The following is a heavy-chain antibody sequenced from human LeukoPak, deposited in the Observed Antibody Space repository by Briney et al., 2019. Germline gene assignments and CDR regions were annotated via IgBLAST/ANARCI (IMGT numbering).Heavy chain of an antibody. V-gene: IGHV4-59*08. Sequence: SETLSLTCTVSGGSISSYYWSWIRQPPGKGLEWIGYIYDSVFTKYNPSLKSRVTISVDTSKSQFSLRLSSVTAADTAVYYCARGPRDGITIFGVVITDAFDIWGQGTMVTVSS. CDR1: GGSISSYY. D-gene: IGHD3-3*01. J-gene: IGHJ3*02. CDR2: IYDSVFT. CDR3: ARGPRDGITIFGVVITDAFDI.